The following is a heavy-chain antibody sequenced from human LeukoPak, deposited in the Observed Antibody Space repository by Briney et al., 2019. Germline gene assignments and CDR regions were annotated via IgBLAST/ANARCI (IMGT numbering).Heavy chain of an antibody. J-gene: IGHJ4*02. CDR2: IYYSGST. D-gene: IGHD2-15*01. CDR1: GGSISSYY. V-gene: IGHV4-59*01. Sequence: SETLSLTCTVSGGSISSYYWSWVRQPPGKGLEWIGYIYYSGSTNYNPSFKSRVIISVDTSKNQFSLKLSSVTAADTAVYYCARAYCSGGSCAFDYWGQGTLVTVSS. CDR3: ARAYCSGGSCAFDY.